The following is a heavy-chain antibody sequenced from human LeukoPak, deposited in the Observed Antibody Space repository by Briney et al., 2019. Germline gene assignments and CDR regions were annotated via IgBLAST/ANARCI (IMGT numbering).Heavy chain of an antibody. CDR3: ARGSVDITMIVVVKLLGYYFDY. CDR2: MNPNSGNT. D-gene: IGHD3-22*01. CDR1: GYTFTSYD. V-gene: IGHV1-8*01. J-gene: IGHJ4*02. Sequence: GASVKVSCKASGYTFTSYDINWVRQATGQGLEWMGWMNPNSGNTGYAQKFQGRVTMTRDTSISTAYMELSRLRSDDTAVYYCARGSVDITMIVVVKLLGYYFDYWGQGTLVTVSS.